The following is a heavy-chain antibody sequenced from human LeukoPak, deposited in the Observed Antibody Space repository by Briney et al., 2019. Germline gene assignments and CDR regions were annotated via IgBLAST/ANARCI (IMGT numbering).Heavy chain of an antibody. CDR3: ARDLGYCSGGSCLDAFDI. CDR1: GGSFSGYY. J-gene: IGHJ3*02. Sequence: PETLSLTCAVYGGSFSGYYWSWIRQPPGKGLEWIGEINHSGSTNYNPSLKSRVIISVDTSKNQFSLKLSSVTAADTAVYYCARDLGYCSGGSCLDAFDIWGQGTMVTVSS. CDR2: INHSGST. V-gene: IGHV4-34*01. D-gene: IGHD2-15*01.